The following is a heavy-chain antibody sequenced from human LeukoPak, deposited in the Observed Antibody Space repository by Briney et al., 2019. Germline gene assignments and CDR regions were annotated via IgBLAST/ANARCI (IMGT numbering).Heavy chain of an antibody. CDR1: GFTFSTYG. CDR3: ARDRSREVYYYYMDV. CDR2: IQYHGGDI. Sequence: GGSLRLSCAASGFTFSTYGMHWVRRAPGKGLEWVAFIQYHGGDIYYADSVKGRFTISRDNSKNTLYLQMNSLRVEDTAVYYCARDRSREVYYYYMDVWGKGTTVTVSS. V-gene: IGHV3-30*02. D-gene: IGHD1-26*01. J-gene: IGHJ6*03.